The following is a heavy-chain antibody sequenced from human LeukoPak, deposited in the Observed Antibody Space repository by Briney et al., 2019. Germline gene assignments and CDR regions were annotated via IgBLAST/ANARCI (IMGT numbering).Heavy chain of an antibody. CDR1: GGTFSSYA. Sequence: GASVKVSCKASGGTFSSYAISWVRQAPGQGLEWMGIINPSGGSTSYAQKFQGRVTMTRDTSTSTVYMELSSLRSEDAAVYYCARDPELYSSGWYFDYWGQGTLVTVSS. J-gene: IGHJ4*02. CDR2: INPSGGST. D-gene: IGHD6-19*01. CDR3: ARDPELYSSGWYFDY. V-gene: IGHV1-46*01.